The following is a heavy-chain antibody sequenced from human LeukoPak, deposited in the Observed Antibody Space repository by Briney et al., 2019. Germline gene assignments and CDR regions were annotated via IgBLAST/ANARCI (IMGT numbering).Heavy chain of an antibody. V-gene: IGHV4-59*01. CDR2: IYYSVST. Sequence: SETLSLTCTVSGGSISSYYWSWIRQPPGKGLEWIGYIYYSVSTNYNPSLKSRVTISVDTSKNQFSLKLSSVTAADTTVYYCARAAADNYYYYYYMDVWGKGTTVTISS. CDR3: ARAAADNYYYYYYMDV. J-gene: IGHJ6*03. D-gene: IGHD6-13*01. CDR1: GGSISSYY.